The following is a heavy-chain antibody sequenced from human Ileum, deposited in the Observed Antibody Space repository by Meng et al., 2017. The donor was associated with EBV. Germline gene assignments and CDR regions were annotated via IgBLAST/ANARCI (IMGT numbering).Heavy chain of an antibody. V-gene: IGHV4-39*01. D-gene: IGHD3-10*01. CDR2: IYYSGNT. CDR1: GGSTSSSSYY. CDR3: ARQSDHYYGSGSYYDY. Sequence: QVQLQESGPVLVKPSEPLSLTCTVVGGSTSSSSYYWGWIRQPPGKGLEWIGMIYYSGNTYYNPSLKSRVTISVDTSKNQFSLRLSSVTAADAALYYCARQSDHYYGSGSYYDYWGQGTLVTVSS. J-gene: IGHJ4*02.